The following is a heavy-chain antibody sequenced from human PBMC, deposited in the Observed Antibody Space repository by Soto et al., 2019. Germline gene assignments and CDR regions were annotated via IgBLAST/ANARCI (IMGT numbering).Heavy chain of an antibody. V-gene: IGHV1-69*02. Sequence: ASVKVSCKASGGTFNSYTISWVRQAPGQGLEWMGRIIPILGIANYAQKFQGRVTITADKSTSTAYMELSSLRSEDTAVYYCARARFGELPYNYYYSYMDVWGKGTTVTVSS. J-gene: IGHJ6*03. D-gene: IGHD3-10*01. CDR1: GGTFNSYT. CDR3: ARARFGELPYNYYYSYMDV. CDR2: IIPILGIA.